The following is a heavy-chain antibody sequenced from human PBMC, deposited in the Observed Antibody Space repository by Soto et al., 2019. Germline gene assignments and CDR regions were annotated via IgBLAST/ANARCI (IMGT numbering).Heavy chain of an antibody. CDR1: GFTFSSYG. Sequence: SLRLSCAASGFTFSSYGMHWVRQAPGKGLEWVAVISYDGSNKYYADSVKGRFTISRDNSKNTLYLQMNSLRAEDTAVYYCAKDCSSGPGCYFDYWGQGTLVTVSS. CDR3: AKDCSSGPGCYFDY. CDR2: ISYDGSNK. V-gene: IGHV3-30*18. J-gene: IGHJ4*02. D-gene: IGHD6-19*01.